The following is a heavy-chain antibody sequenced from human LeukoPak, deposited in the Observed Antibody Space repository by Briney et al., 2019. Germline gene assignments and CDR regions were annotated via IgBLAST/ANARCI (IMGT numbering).Heavy chain of an antibody. D-gene: IGHD3-9*01. CDR3: AREPVTIPGAFDI. CDR2: ISYDGSNK. CDR1: GFTFSSYA. Sequence: GRFLRLSCAASGFTFSSYAMHWVRQAPGKGLEWVAVISYDGSNKYYADSVKGRFTISRDNSKNTLYLQMNSLRAEDTAVYYCAREPVTIPGAFDIWGQGTMVTVSS. V-gene: IGHV3-30-3*01. J-gene: IGHJ3*02.